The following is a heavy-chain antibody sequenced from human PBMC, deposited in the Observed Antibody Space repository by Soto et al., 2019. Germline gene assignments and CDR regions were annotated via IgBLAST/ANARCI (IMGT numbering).Heavy chain of an antibody. V-gene: IGHV3-33*01. D-gene: IGHD3-10*01. Sequence: QVQLVEPGGGVVQPGRSLRLSCAASGFTFSSYGMHWVRQAPGKGLEWVTVIWYDGSNKYYADSVKGRFTISRDNSKNTLYLQMNSLRAEDTAVYYCARDRRDITMVRGDGGMNVWGQGTTVTVSS. CDR3: ARDRRDITMVRGDGGMNV. CDR1: GFTFSSYG. CDR2: IWYDGSNK. J-gene: IGHJ6*02.